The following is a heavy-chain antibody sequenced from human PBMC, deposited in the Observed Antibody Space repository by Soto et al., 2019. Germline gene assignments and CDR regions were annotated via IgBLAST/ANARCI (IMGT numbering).Heavy chain of an antibody. V-gene: IGHV3-23*01. D-gene: IGHD6-19*01. CDR2: ISGSGGST. CDR3: AKEADSGWYYFDY. J-gene: IGHJ4*02. CDR1: GFTFSSYA. Sequence: EVQLLESGGGLLQPGGSLRLSCAASGFTFSSYAMSWVRQAPGKGLEWVSTISGSGGSTYYADSLKGRFTISRDNSKNTLFLQMSSQRAEDTAVYYCAKEADSGWYYFDYLGPGTLVTVSS.